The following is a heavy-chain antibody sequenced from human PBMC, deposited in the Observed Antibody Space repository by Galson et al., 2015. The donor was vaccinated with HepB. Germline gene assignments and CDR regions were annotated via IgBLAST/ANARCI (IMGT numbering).Heavy chain of an antibody. V-gene: IGHV3-23*01. CDR1: GFTFSSYA. D-gene: IGHD3-22*01. Sequence: SLRLSCAASGFTFSSYAMSWVRRAPGKGLERVSAISVSGTYTYYADSVKGRFTISRDNSKNTLYLQMNSLRAEDTAVYYCARDRDDYYYDSSGYPVYWGQGTLVTVSS. CDR2: ISVSGTYT. J-gene: IGHJ4*02. CDR3: ARDRDDYYYDSSGYPVY.